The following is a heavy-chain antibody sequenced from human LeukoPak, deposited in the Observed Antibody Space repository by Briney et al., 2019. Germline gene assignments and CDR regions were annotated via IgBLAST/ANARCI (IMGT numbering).Heavy chain of an antibody. Sequence: GGSLRLSCAASGFTFSGSAIHWVRQASGKGLEWVGHIRNKTSSYATAYAASVKGRFTISRDDSKSTTYLQMNSLKTEDTAVYYCTRLWECSSSTSCDFDYWGQGTLVTVSS. J-gene: IGHJ4*02. CDR3: TRLWECSSSTSCDFDY. CDR1: GFTFSGSA. V-gene: IGHV3-73*01. CDR2: IRNKTSSYAT. D-gene: IGHD2-2*01.